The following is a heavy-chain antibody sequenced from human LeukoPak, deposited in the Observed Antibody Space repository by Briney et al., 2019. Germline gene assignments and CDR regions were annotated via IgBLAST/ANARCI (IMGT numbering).Heavy chain of an antibody. Sequence: ASVKVSCKASGYTFTGYYMHWVRQAPGQGLEWMGWINPNSGGTNYAQKFQGRVTMTRDTSISTAYMELSRLRSDDTAVYYCVRERVRSPNWFDPWGQGTLVTVSS. V-gene: IGHV1-2*02. CDR1: GYTFTGYY. CDR3: VRERVRSPNWFDP. J-gene: IGHJ5*02. CDR2: INPNSGGT.